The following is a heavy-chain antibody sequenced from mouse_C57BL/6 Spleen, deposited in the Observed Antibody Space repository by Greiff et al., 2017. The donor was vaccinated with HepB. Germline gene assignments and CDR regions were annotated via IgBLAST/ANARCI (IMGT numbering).Heavy chain of an antibody. D-gene: IGHD2-5*01. CDR2: ISDGGSYT. CDR3: ARGPYYSNYDFAY. J-gene: IGHJ3*01. Sequence: DVMLVESGGGLVKPGGSLKLSCAASGFTFSSYAMSWVRQTPEKRLEWVATISDGGSYTYYPDNVKGRFTISRDNAKNNLYLQMSHLKSEDTAMYYCARGPYYSNYDFAYWGQGTLVTVSA. V-gene: IGHV5-4*03. CDR1: GFTFSSYA.